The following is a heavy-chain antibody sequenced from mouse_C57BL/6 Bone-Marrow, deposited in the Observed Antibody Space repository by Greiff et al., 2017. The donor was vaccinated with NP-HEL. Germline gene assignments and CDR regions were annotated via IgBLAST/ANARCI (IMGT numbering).Heavy chain of an antibody. V-gene: IGHV2-9-1*01. Sequence: VKLEESGPGLVAPSQSLSITCTVSGFSLTSYAISWVRQPPGKGLEWLGVIWTGGGTNYNSALKSRLSISKDNSKSQVFLKMNSLQTDDTARYYCARMTSSTMIRVYYAMDYWGQGTSVTVSS. D-gene: IGHD2-4*01. CDR2: IWTGGGT. CDR3: ARMTSSTMIRVYYAMDY. CDR1: GFSLTSYA. J-gene: IGHJ4*01.